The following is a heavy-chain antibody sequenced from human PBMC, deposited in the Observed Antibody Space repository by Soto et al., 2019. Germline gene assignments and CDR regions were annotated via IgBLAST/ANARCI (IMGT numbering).Heavy chain of an antibody. CDR2: IYYSGST. J-gene: IGHJ3*02. D-gene: IGHD6-13*01. Sequence: PSETLSLTCTVSGGSISSYYWSWIRQPPGKGLEWIGYIYYSGSTNYNPSLKSRVTISVDTSKNQFSLKLSSVTAADTAVYYCARDLSFRYSSSWLGAFDIWGQGTMVTVSS. CDR1: GGSISSYY. CDR3: ARDLSFRYSSSWLGAFDI. V-gene: IGHV4-59*01.